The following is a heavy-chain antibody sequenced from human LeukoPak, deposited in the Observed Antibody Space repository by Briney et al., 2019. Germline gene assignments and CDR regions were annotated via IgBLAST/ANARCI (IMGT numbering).Heavy chain of an antibody. CDR3: ARDLTTTVTTPERNWYFDL. V-gene: IGHV1-69*06. D-gene: IGHD4-17*01. Sequence: SVKVSCKASGGTFSSYAISWVRQAPGQGLEWMGGIIPIFGTANYAQKFQGRVTITADKSTSTVYMELSSLRSEDTAVYYCARDLTTTVTTPERNWYFDLWGRGTLVTVSS. CDR2: IIPIFGTA. J-gene: IGHJ2*01. CDR1: GGTFSSYA.